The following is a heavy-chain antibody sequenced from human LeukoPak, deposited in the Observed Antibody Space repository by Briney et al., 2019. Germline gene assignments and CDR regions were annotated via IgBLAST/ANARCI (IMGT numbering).Heavy chain of an antibody. Sequence: GGSLRLSCAASGFTFSSYWMHWVRQAPGKGLVWFSRINSDGSSTSYADSVKGRFTISRDNAKNTLYLQMNSLRAEDTAVYYCARRTVVGTLDYWGQGTLVTVSS. CDR1: GFTFSSYW. CDR3: ARRTVVGTLDY. CDR2: INSDGSST. D-gene: IGHD6-13*01. J-gene: IGHJ4*02. V-gene: IGHV3-74*01.